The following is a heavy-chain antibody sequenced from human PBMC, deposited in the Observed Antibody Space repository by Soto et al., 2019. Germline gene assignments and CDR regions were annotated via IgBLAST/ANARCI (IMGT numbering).Heavy chain of an antibody. CDR1: GYTFTGYY. CDR3: ARNRILTGVGLNWFDP. V-gene: IGHV1-2*02. D-gene: IGHD3-9*01. Sequence: GPSVKVSCKASGYTFTGYYMHWVRQAPGQGLEWMGWINPNSGGTNYAQKFQGRVTMTRDTSISTAYMELSRLRSDDTAVYYCARNRILTGVGLNWFDPWGQGTLVTVSS. J-gene: IGHJ5*02. CDR2: INPNSGGT.